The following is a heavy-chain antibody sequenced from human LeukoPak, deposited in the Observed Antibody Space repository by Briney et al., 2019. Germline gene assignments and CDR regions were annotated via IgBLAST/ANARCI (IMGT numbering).Heavy chain of an antibody. D-gene: IGHD3/OR15-3a*01. V-gene: IGHV4-59*05. CDR3: ARDSRGGLGLYYFDY. Sequence: SETLSLTCTVSGGSISSYYWSWIRQPPGKGLEWIGSIYYSGSTYYNPSLKSRVTISVDTSKNQFSLKLSSVTAADTAVYYCARDSRGGLGLYYFDYWGQGTLVTVSS. CDR2: IYYSGST. CDR1: GGSISSYY. J-gene: IGHJ4*02.